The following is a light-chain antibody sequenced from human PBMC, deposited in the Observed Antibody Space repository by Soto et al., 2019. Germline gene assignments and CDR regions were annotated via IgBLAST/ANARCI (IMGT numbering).Light chain of an antibody. CDR1: QSVTSNY. Sequence: EIVLTQSPGTLSLSPGERATLSCGASQSVTSNYLAWYQQKPGQAPRLLIFGASIRVKGIPDRFIGSGSGTDFTLTISRLEPEDFAVYYCQHYVTSLTTFGQGTMVEVK. V-gene: IGKV3-20*01. CDR2: GAS. CDR3: QHYVTSLTT. J-gene: IGKJ1*01.